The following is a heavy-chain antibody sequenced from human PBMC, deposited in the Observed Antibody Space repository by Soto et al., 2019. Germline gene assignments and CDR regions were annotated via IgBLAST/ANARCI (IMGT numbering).Heavy chain of an antibody. V-gene: IGHV3-30*03. CDR1: GFPFGDFG. J-gene: IGHJ6*02. D-gene: IGHD4-17*01. CDR2: ISHDGSDK. Sequence: GGSLRLSCAASGFPFGDFGMHWLRQAPGKGLEWVAVISHDGSDKFYADSVKARFTISRDNSKNSLYLQMNSLRAEDTAVYYCARDGAVTTAWSYYYYYGMDVWGQGTTVTVSS. CDR3: ARDGAVTTAWSYYYYYGMDV.